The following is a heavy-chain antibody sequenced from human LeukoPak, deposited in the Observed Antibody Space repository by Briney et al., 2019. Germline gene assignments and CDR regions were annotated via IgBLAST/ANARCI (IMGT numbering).Heavy chain of an antibody. CDR1: GFTFSSYA. CDR3: AKDGSSNWYGWFDP. CDR2: ISGSGSST. Sequence: PGGSLRLSCAGSGFTFSSYAMSWVRQTPGKGLEWVSGISGSGSSTYYADSVKGRFTISRDKSKNTLYLQMNSLRAEDTAIYYCAKDGSSNWYGWFDPWGQGTLVTVSS. J-gene: IGHJ5*02. D-gene: IGHD6-13*01. V-gene: IGHV3-23*01.